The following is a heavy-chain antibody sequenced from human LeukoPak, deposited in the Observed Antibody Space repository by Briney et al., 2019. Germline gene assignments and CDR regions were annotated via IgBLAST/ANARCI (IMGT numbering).Heavy chain of an antibody. D-gene: IGHD3-10*01. J-gene: IGHJ4*02. Sequence: GRCLRLSCAASGFTFSSYGMHWVRQAPGKGLEWVAVTWYDGSNKYYADSVKGRFTISRDNSKNTLYLQMNSLRAEDTAVYYCAKVYYYGSGSTGYFDYWGQGTLVTVSS. CDR2: TWYDGSNK. V-gene: IGHV3-33*06. CDR3: AKVYYYGSGSTGYFDY. CDR1: GFTFSSYG.